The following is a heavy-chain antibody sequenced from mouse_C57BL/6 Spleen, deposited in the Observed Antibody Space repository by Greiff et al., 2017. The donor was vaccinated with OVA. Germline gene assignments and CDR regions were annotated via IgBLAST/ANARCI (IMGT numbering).Heavy chain of an antibody. D-gene: IGHD1-1*01. J-gene: IGHJ2*01. CDR3: ATTVVATGYFDY. CDR1: GYTFTSYG. CDR2: IYPRSGNT. Sequence: VQVVESGAELARPGASVKLSCKASGYTFTSYGISWVKQRTGQGLEWIGEIYPRSGNTYYSEKFKGKATLTADKSSSTAYMELRSLTSEDSAVYFCATTVVATGYFDYWGQGTTLTVSS. V-gene: IGHV1-81*01.